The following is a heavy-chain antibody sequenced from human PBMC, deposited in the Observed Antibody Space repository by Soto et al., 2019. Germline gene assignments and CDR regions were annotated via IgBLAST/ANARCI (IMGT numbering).Heavy chain of an antibody. CDR1: GFTFSSYG. CDR3: AKDIVRYTYGACDY. V-gene: IGHV3-30*18. J-gene: IGHJ4*02. Sequence: GWSLRLSCAASGFTFSSYGMYWVRQAPGKGLEWVAAIAYDGSNKYHGDSVKGRFTISRDNSKNTLYLQMNSLRVEDTAVYYCAKDIVRYTYGACDYWGQGALVTVSS. D-gene: IGHD5-18*01. CDR2: IAYDGSNK.